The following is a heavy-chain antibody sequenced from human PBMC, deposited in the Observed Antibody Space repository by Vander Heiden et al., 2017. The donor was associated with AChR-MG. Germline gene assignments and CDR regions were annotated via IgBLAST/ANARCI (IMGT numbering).Heavy chain of an antibody. CDR3: ARGGPRGGGVVHPRMDV. J-gene: IGHJ6*02. V-gene: IGHV4-34*01. D-gene: IGHD3-3*01. Sequence: QVQLQQWGAGLLKPSETLSLTCAVYGGSFSGYYWSWIRQPPGKGLEWIGEINHSGSTNYKPSLKRRVTISVDTSKNQFSLKMSSVTAADTAVYYCARGGPRGGGVVHPRMDVWGQGTTVTVSS. CDR2: INHSGST. CDR1: GGSFSGYY.